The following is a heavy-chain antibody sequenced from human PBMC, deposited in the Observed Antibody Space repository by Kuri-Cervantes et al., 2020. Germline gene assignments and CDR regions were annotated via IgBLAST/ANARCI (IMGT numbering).Heavy chain of an antibody. CDR2: ISDSGART. D-gene: IGHD2/OR15-2a*01. Sequence: GESLKISCAASGFTFINFAMSWVRQAPGKGLEWVSAISDSGARTHYADSVKGRFTISRDNSKNTLYLQMNSLRAEDTAVYYCARELADFSYFDYWGQGTLVTVSS. CDR3: ARELADFSYFDY. J-gene: IGHJ4*02. V-gene: IGHV3-23*01. CDR1: GFTFINFA.